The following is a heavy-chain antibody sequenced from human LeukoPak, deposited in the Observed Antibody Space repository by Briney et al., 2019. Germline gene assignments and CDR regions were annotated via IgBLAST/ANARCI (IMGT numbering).Heavy chain of an antibody. J-gene: IGHJ5*02. V-gene: IGHV3-64*01. Sequence: AGGSLRLSCAASGFTFSSYAMHWVRQAPGEGLEYVSAISSNGGSTYYANSVKGRFTISRDNSKNTLYLQMGSLRAEDMAVYYCARAVTTYWFDPWGQGTLVTVSS. D-gene: IGHD4-11*01. CDR1: GFTFSSYA. CDR2: ISSNGGST. CDR3: ARAVTTYWFDP.